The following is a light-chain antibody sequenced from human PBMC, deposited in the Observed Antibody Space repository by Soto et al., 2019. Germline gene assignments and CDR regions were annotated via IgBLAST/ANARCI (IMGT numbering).Light chain of an antibody. J-gene: IGLJ3*02. CDR2: LEGSGSY. V-gene: IGLV4-60*02. CDR1: SGHSSFI. Sequence: QSVLTLASSASASLGSSVTLTCTLSSGHSSFIIAWHQQQPGKPPRYLMKLEGSGSYNKGSGVPDRFSGSSSGADRYLTISNLQFEDEADYYCETWDSNTRVFGGGTKLTVL. CDR3: ETWDSNTRV.